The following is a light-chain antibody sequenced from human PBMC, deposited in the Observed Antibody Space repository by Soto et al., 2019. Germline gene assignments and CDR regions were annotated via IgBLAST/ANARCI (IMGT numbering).Light chain of an antibody. Sequence: DIHMTLSPSTLSGSVGDRVTIICRDSQSNSDWLAWYQQKPGKAPKLLIYDISNLEIGVPSRFSGSGSGTEFTLTISGLQPDDFATYYCQQYNSYSFGQGTKVDIK. V-gene: IGKV1-5*02. CDR2: DIS. CDR1: QSNSDW. J-gene: IGKJ1*01. CDR3: QQYNSYS.